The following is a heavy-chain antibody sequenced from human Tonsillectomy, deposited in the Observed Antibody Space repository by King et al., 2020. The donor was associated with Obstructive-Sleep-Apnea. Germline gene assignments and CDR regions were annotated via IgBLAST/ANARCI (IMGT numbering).Heavy chain of an antibody. Sequence: VQLVQSGAEVKKPGASVKVSCKASGYTFTSYYMHWVRQAPGQGLEWMGIINPSGGSTSYAQKFQGRVTMPRETSTSPVYMELSSLRSEDTAVYYCARPSITMVRGARTYFGYWGQGTLVTVSS. D-gene: IGHD3-10*01. CDR2: INPSGGST. CDR1: GYTFTSYY. CDR3: ARPSITMVRGARTYFGY. J-gene: IGHJ4*02. V-gene: IGHV1-46*01.